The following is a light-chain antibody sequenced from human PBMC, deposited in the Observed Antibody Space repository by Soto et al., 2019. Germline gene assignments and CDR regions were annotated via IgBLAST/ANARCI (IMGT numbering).Light chain of an antibody. V-gene: IGLV2-14*03. CDR3: GSYTSATTYV. CDR2: DVS. CDR1: SSDVGAYNY. J-gene: IGLJ1*01. Sequence: QSALTQPASVSGSPGQSITISCTGTSSDVGAYNYDSWYQQHHPGEAPKLIIYDVSHRPSGVSNRFSGSKSGNTASLTISGLQTEDEADYYCGSYTSATTYVFGTGTKVTV.